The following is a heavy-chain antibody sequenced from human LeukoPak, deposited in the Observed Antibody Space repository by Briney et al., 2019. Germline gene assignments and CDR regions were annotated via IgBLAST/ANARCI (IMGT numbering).Heavy chain of an antibody. Sequence: GGSLRLSCAASGFTFSAYSMNWVRQAPGKGLEWISYIGISRGNTKYADSVKGRFTISGDKAKSSLYLQMNSLRVEDTAVYYCARDYKYAFDNWGQGTLVTVSS. J-gene: IGHJ4*02. CDR1: GFTFSAYS. CDR2: IGISRGNT. V-gene: IGHV3-48*01. CDR3: ARDYKYAFDN. D-gene: IGHD5-24*01.